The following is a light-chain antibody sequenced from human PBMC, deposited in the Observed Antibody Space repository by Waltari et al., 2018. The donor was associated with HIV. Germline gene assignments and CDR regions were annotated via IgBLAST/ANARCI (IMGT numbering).Light chain of an antibody. CDR1: QSLLHSDGKTY. Sequence: DVVMTQTPLSLSVIPGQPASISCKSSQSLLHSDGKTYLYWYLQKSGQPPQLLIYEVSNRFSGVPARFSGSGSGADFTLKISRVELEDVGVYYCMRTIQPPYTFGQGTNLEIK. CDR3: MRTIQPPYT. CDR2: EVS. V-gene: IGKV2D-29*01. J-gene: IGKJ2*01.